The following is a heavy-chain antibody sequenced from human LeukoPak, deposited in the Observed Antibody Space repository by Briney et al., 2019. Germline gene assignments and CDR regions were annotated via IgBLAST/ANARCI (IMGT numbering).Heavy chain of an antibody. Sequence: GGSLRLSCAASGFTFSSSAMSWVRQVPGKGLEWVSRINSDGSSTSYADSVKGRFTISRDNAKNTLYLQMNSLRAEDTAVYYCAALPARIAVAPYWGQGTLVTVSS. CDR3: AALPARIAVAPY. CDR1: GFTFSSSA. V-gene: IGHV3-74*01. D-gene: IGHD6-19*01. J-gene: IGHJ4*02. CDR2: INSDGSST.